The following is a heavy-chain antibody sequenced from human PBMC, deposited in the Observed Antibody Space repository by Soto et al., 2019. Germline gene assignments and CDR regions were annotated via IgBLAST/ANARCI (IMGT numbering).Heavy chain of an antibody. Sequence: PGGSLRLSCAASGFTFSNYYMTWIRQAPGKGLEWISYISSSSSTISYSDSVQGRFAVSRDNAKNSQDLQMNSLTVEDTAVYYCARGLPGHCSAGSCYPVDHWGQGTLVTVSS. CDR2: ISSSSSTI. V-gene: IGHV3-11*01. CDR1: GFTFSNYY. J-gene: IGHJ4*02. CDR3: ARGLPGHCSAGSCYPVDH. D-gene: IGHD2-15*01.